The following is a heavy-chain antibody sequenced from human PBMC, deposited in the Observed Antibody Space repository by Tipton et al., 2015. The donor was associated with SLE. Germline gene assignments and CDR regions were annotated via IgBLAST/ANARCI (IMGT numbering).Heavy chain of an antibody. Sequence: TLSLTCIVSGGSMTNYYWSWIRQPPGKGLEWIGYVHYSGSTNYNPSLKSRVTISVDTSKNQFSLKLSSVTAADTAVYYCARTFPYGGFDPWGQGTLVTVSS. CDR2: VHYSGST. J-gene: IGHJ5*02. V-gene: IGHV4-59*01. CDR3: ARTFPYGGFDP. CDR1: GGSMTNYY. D-gene: IGHD4-23*01.